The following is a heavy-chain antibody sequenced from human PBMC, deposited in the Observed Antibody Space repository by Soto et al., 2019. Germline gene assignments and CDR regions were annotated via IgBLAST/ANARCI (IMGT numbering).Heavy chain of an antibody. V-gene: IGHV3-30*18. CDR2: VSYRGTNK. CDR3: AKDGWMSTIRGDAFSI. J-gene: IGHJ3*02. D-gene: IGHD1-1*01. CDR1: GFTFSNYG. Sequence: QVQLVESGGAVVQPGRSQRLSCVASGFTFSNYGMHWVRQAPGKGLEWVAFVSYRGTNKYHADSVKGRFTISRDDSRNTVYLQMNSLRAEDTAVYFCAKDGWMSTIRGDAFSIWGQGTGVTVSS.